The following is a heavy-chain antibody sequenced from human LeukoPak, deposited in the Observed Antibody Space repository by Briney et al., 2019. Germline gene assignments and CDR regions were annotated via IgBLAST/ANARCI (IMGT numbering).Heavy chain of an antibody. CDR3: ARDLYDSSGYYLGPFDP. D-gene: IGHD3-22*01. CDR1: GGTFSSYA. Sequence: ASVKVSCKASGGTFSSYAISWVRQAPGQGLEWMGWISAYNGNTNYAQKLQGRVTMTTDTSTSTAYMELRSLRSDDTAVYYCARDLYDSSGYYLGPFDPWGQGTLVTVSS. J-gene: IGHJ5*02. V-gene: IGHV1-18*01. CDR2: ISAYNGNT.